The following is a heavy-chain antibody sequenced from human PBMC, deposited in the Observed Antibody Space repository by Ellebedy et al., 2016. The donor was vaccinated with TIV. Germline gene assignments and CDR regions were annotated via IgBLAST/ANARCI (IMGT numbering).Heavy chain of an antibody. D-gene: IGHD6-19*01. V-gene: IGHV3-30*03. CDR1: GFTFSNHG. J-gene: IGHJ4*02. CDR3: ARDRHSSGWWYFDY. Sequence: PGGSLRLSCVASGFTFSNHGMHWVRQAPGKGLEWVAVISYDGTNKDYADFVKGRFTISRDNSKNTVYLQMNSLSAADTAAYYCARDRHSSGWWYFDYWGQGALVTVSS. CDR2: ISYDGTNK.